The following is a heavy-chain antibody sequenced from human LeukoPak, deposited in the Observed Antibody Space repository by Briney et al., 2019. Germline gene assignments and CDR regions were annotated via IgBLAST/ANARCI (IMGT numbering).Heavy chain of an antibody. J-gene: IGHJ4*02. CDR2: ISSSSSTI. CDR3: AKDKPRAGSGTMGCFDY. Sequence: GGSLRLSCAASGFTFSSYSMNWVRQAPGKGLEWVPYISSSSSTIYYADSVKGRFTISRDNSKNTLFLQVNSLKSEDTAVYYCAKDKPRAGSGTMGCFDYWGQGTLVTVSS. CDR1: GFTFSSYS. V-gene: IGHV3-48*01. D-gene: IGHD1-1*01.